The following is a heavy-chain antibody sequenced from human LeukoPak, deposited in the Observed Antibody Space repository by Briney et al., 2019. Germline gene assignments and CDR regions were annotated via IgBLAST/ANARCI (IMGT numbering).Heavy chain of an antibody. CDR2: INSGDTIT. CDR1: RFTFSDYW. CDR3: ARDGGMVGYQDY. J-gene: IGHJ4*02. Sequence: GGSLRLSCVASRFTFSDYWFHWVRQVPGKGPVWVSRINSGDTITNYAGFVMGRFTISRDNAKNTVYLQMNSLRAEDTAIYYCARDGGMVGYQDYWGQGTLVTVSS. V-gene: IGHV3-74*01. D-gene: IGHD5-12*01.